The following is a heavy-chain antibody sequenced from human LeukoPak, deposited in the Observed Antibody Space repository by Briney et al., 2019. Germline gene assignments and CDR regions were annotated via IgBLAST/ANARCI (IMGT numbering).Heavy chain of an antibody. J-gene: IGHJ6*03. D-gene: IGHD3-3*01. CDR2: IKQDGSEK. CDR1: GFTFSSYW. CDR3: ARDQATLTYYDFAGYYYYMDV. Sequence: GGSLRLSCAASGFTFSSYWMSWVRQAPGKGLEWVANIKQDGSEKYYVDSVKGRFTISRDNAKNSLYLQMNSLRAEDTAVYYCARDQATLTYYDFAGYYYYMDVWGKGTTVTVSS. V-gene: IGHV3-7*01.